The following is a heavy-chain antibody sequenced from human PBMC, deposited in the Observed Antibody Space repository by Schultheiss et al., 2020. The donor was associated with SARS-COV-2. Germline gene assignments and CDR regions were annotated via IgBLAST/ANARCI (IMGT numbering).Heavy chain of an antibody. CDR1: GYTFTGYY. V-gene: IGHV1-2*02. J-gene: IGHJ6*02. Sequence: ASVKVSCKASGYTFTGYYMHWVRQAPGQGLEWMGWINPNSGGTNYAQKFQERVTITRDMSTSTAYMELSSLRSEDTAVYYCAAVPSPYGYGMDVWGQGTTVTVSS. D-gene: IGHD4-17*01. CDR2: INPNSGGT. CDR3: AAVPSPYGYGMDV.